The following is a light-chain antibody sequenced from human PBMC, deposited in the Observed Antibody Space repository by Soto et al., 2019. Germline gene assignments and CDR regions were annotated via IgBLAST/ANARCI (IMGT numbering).Light chain of an antibody. CDR3: QSYDSRRSRV. V-gene: IGLV1-40*01. J-gene: IGLJ2*01. CDR2: GNS. CDR1: SSNIGAGYD. Sequence: QAVVTQPHSVSGAPGQRVTISCTWSSSNIGAGYDVHWYQQLPGTAPKLLIYGNSNRPSGVPDRCSGSKSGTSASLAITGLQDEDEADYYCQSYDSRRSRVFGGGTKLTVL.